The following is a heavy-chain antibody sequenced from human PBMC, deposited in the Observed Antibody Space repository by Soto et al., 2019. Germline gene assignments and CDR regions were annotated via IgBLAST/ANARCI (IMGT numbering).Heavy chain of an antibody. V-gene: IGHV3-33*01. CDR1: GFTFNHYG. Sequence: QVQLVESGGGVVQPGRSLRLSCAASGFTFNHYGMHWVRQAPGKGVERVGVIWDDGSNEYYADSVKGRFTISRENSNNTLYLQMHSLRVEDTDVYHCARVQGMLYGSGSYEGLYVWGPGTTVTVSS. J-gene: IGHJ6*02. D-gene: IGHD3-10*01. CDR2: IWDDGSNE. CDR3: ARVQGMLYGSGSYEGLYV.